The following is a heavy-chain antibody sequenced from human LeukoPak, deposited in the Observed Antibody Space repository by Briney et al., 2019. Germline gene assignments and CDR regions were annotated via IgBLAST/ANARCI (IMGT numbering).Heavy chain of an antibody. D-gene: IGHD2-15*01. J-gene: IGHJ6*03. CDR3: AKNGDRGAYCTGGTCYPYFYYYMDV. V-gene: IGHV3-23*01. CDR2: ISSTGGTT. Sequence: PGGSLRLSCAASGITFSSYGMSWVRQAPGKGLEWVSSISSTGGTTYYADSVKGRFTISRDNSKNTLYLQMNSLRAEDTAIYYCAKNGDRGAYCTGGTCYPYFYYYMDVWGKGTRSPS. CDR1: GITFSSYG.